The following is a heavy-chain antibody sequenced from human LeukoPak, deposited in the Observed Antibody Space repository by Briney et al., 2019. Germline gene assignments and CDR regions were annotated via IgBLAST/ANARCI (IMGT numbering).Heavy chain of an antibody. CDR2: IKQDGSEK. CDR1: GFSFSTYW. V-gene: IGHV3-7*01. J-gene: IGHJ6*04. Sequence: GGSLRLSCAASGFSFSTYWMIWVRQAPGKGLEWVASIKQDGSEKYYVDSVKGRFTFSRDNARNSMSLQMNSLRAEDTAIYYCTRRASNYDFWSGYNVWGKGTTVTVSS. D-gene: IGHD3-3*01. CDR3: TRRASNYDFWSGYNV.